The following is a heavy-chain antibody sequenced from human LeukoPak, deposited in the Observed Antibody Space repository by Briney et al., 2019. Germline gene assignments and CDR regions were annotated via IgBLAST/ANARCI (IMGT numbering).Heavy chain of an antibody. CDR1: GFTFSSYA. CDR2: ISGSGGST. J-gene: IGHJ4*02. V-gene: IGHV3-23*01. CDR3: AKRPGYYYDSSGYYQPTDY. Sequence: GGSLRLSCAASGFTFSSYAMSWVRQAPGKGLEWVSAISGSGGSTYYADSVKGRFTISRDYSKNTLYLQMNSLRAEDTAVYYCAKRPGYYYDSSGYYQPTDYWGQGTLVTVSS. D-gene: IGHD3-22*01.